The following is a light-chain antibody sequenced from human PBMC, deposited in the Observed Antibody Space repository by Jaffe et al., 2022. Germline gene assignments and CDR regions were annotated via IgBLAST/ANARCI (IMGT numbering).Light chain of an antibody. V-gene: IGKV3-11*01. CDR2: GAS. CDR1: DIVNDF. Sequence: ETVLTQSPATLSLSPGERATLSCRASDIVNDFLAWYQQKPGQAPRLLIYGASKRATDIPARFSGSGSGTDFTLTISSLEPEDSAVYYCQQYFYRPPVTFGGGTKVEIK. CDR3: QQYFYRPPVT. J-gene: IGKJ4*01.